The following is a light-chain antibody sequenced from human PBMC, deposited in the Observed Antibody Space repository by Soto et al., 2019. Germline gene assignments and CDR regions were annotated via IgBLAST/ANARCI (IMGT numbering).Light chain of an antibody. CDR1: SSDVGGYNF. V-gene: IGLV2-11*01. CDR2: DVS. J-gene: IGLJ3*02. CDR3: CSYAGSYTLWV. Sequence: QSVLTQPRSVSGSPGQSVAISCTGTSSDVGGYNFVSWYQQHPGKAPKLIIYDVSKRPSGVPDRFSGSKSGNTASLTLSGLQAEDEADSYCCSYAGSYTLWVFGGGTQLTVL.